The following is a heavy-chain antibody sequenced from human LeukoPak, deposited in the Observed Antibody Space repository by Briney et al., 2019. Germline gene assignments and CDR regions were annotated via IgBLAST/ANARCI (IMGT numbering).Heavy chain of an antibody. J-gene: IGHJ4*02. CDR3: ARDLRIVSGSYLDY. V-gene: IGHV3-48*04. CDR2: ISSSGSTI. D-gene: IGHD1-26*01. Sequence: GGSLRLSCAASGFTFSSYWMNWVRQAPGKGLEWVSYISSSGSTIYYADSVKGRFISSRDNTKNSLYLQMNSLRAEDTAIYYCARDLRIVSGSYLDYWGQGTLVTVSS. CDR1: GFTFSSYW.